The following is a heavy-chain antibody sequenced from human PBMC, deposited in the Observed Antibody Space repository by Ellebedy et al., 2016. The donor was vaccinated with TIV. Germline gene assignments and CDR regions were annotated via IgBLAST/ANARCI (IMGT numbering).Heavy chain of an antibody. Sequence: ASVKVSXXASGYIFTDYAVHWVRQAPGQRLEWMGWISAADGNTKHSQKFQGRVTISRDTSATTTYMELSSLTSEDTAVYYCARVPTVARGFDYWGQGTLITVSS. CDR2: ISAADGNT. D-gene: IGHD4-23*01. CDR3: ARVPTVARGFDY. CDR1: GYIFTDYA. J-gene: IGHJ4*02. V-gene: IGHV1-3*01.